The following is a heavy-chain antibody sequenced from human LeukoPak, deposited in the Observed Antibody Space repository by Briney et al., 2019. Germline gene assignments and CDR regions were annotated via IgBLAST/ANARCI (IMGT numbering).Heavy chain of an antibody. V-gene: IGHV1-2*02. D-gene: IGHD6-19*01. Sequence: ASVKVSRKASGYTFTDYYMHWVRQAPGQGLEWMGWINSNSGGTNYAEKFQGRVTMTRDTSISTAYMELSRLRSDDTAVYYCARATKTFGYSSGWYTPGDAFDIWGQGTMVTVSS. CDR2: INSNSGGT. CDR3: ARATKTFGYSSGWYTPGDAFDI. J-gene: IGHJ3*02. CDR1: GYTFTDYY.